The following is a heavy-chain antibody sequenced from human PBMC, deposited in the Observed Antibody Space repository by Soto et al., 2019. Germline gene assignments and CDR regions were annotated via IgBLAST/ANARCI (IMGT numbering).Heavy chain of an antibody. CDR3: AAGYSSGWYGIDY. J-gene: IGHJ4*02. CDR2: IGSSSSTI. D-gene: IGHD6-19*01. CDR1: GFTFSDFS. V-gene: IGHV3-48*01. Sequence: GGSLRLSCAASGFTFSDFSMNWVRQAPGKGLEWVSYIGSSSSTIYYADSVKGRFTISRDNAKNSLYLQMNSLRAEDTAVYYCAAGYSSGWYGIDYWGQGTLVTVSS.